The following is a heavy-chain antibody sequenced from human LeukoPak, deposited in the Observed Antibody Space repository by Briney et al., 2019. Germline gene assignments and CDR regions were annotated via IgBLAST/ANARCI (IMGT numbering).Heavy chain of an antibody. D-gene: IGHD6-19*01. CDR2: SSYSMN. CDR3: VRILPYSSGSDY. Sequence: SSYSMNWYADSVKGRFTISRDNAKNSLYLQMNSLRDEDTAVYYCVRILPYSSGSDYWGQGTLVTVSS. V-gene: IGHV3-48*02. J-gene: IGHJ4*02.